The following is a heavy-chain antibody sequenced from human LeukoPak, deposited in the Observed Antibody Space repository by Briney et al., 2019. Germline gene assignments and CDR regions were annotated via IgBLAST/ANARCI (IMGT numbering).Heavy chain of an antibody. CDR2: IYYSGST. CDR3: ARDPSSGWYRN. CDR1: GGSISSGDYY. Sequence: SETLSLTCTVSGGSISSGDYYWSWIRQPPGKGLEWIGYIYYSGSTYYNPSLKSRVTISVDASKNQFSLKLSSVTAADTAVYYCARDPSSGWYRNWGQGTLVTVSS. D-gene: IGHD6-19*01. J-gene: IGHJ4*02. V-gene: IGHV4-30-4*08.